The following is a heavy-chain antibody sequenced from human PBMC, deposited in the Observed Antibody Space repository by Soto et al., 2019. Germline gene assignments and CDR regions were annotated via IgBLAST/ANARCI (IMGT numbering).Heavy chain of an antibody. Sequence: QVHLVQSGAEVKKPGASVKVSCKTSGYTFTSYGISWVRQAPGQGLEWMGWISAYNGKTNYTQNLQGRVTMTTDTSTGTAYRELRSLRSDDTAVYYWVRDPSGYRGRPPWYSGMDVWGKGTTVTVSS. J-gene: IGHJ6*04. CDR2: ISAYNGKT. CDR1: GYTFTSYG. V-gene: IGHV1-18*01. CDR3: VRDPSGYRGRPPWYSGMDV. D-gene: IGHD5-12*01.